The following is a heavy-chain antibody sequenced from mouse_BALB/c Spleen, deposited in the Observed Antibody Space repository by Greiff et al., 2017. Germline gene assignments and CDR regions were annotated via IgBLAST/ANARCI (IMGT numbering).Heavy chain of an antibody. Sequence: VQLQQSGAELVKPGASVKLSCTASGFNIKDTYMHWVKQRPEQGLEWIGRIDPANGNTKYDPKFQGKATITAATSSNTAYLQLSSLTSEDTAVYYCARYYDGYYLFAYWGQGTLVTVSA. CDR2: IDPANGNT. D-gene: IGHD2-3*01. J-gene: IGHJ3*01. V-gene: IGHV14-3*02. CDR1: GFNIKDTY. CDR3: ARYYDGYYLFAY.